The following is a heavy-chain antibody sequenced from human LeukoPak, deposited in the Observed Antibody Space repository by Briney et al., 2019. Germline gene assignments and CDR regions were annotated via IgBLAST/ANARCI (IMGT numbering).Heavy chain of an antibody. J-gene: IGHJ4*02. CDR2: IYYSWST. V-gene: IGHV4-59*08. Sequence: SETLSLTCTVSGGSISSYYWSWIRQPPGKGLEWSGYIYYSWSTNYNPSLKSRVTISVDTSKNQFSLKLSSVTAADTAVYYCARLWDSSGYLSRWGQGTLVTVSS. D-gene: IGHD3-22*01. CDR1: GGSISSYY. CDR3: ARLWDSSGYLSR.